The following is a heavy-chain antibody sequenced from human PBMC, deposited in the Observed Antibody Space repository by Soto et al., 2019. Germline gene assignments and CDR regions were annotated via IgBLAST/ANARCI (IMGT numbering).Heavy chain of an antibody. CDR1: GFTFSSYA. J-gene: IGHJ4*02. D-gene: IGHD3-16*02. CDR3: AKDPRIMITFGGVIGPFDY. V-gene: IGHV3-23*01. CDR2: ISGSGGST. Sequence: HPGGSLRLSCAASGFTFSSYAMSWVRQAPGKGLEWVSAISGSGGSTYYADSVKGRFTISRDNSKNTLYLQMNSLRAEDTAVYYCAKDPRIMITFGGVIGPFDYWGQGTLVTVSS.